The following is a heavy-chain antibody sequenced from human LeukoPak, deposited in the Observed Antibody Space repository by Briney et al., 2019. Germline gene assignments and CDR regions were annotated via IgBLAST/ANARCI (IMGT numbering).Heavy chain of an antibody. CDR2: IYYSGST. CDR3: ARAAYGSGRGMDV. CDR1: GGSISSYY. D-gene: IGHD3-10*01. J-gene: IGHJ6*03. Sequence: SETLSLTCTVSGGSISSYYWSWIRQPPGKGLEGSGYIYYSGSTNYNPSLKSRVTISVDTSKNRFSLKLSSVTAADTAVYYCARAAYGSGRGMDVWGKGTTVTVSS. V-gene: IGHV4-59*01.